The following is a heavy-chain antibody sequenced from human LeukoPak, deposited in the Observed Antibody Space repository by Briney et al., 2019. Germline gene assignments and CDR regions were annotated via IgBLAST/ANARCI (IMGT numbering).Heavy chain of an antibody. CDR2: ISAYNGNT. D-gene: IGHD1-26*01. J-gene: IGHJ6*02. CDR1: GYAFTSCS. V-gene: IGHV1-18*01. CDR3: ARDRYEWKLAGSGMEV. Sequence: GASVKVSCKASGYAFTSCSITWVRQAPGQGLEWMGWISAYNGNTNYAQKLQGRVTMTTDTSTNTAYMELRSLRSDDTAVYYCARDRYEWKLAGSGMEVWGQGTTVTVSS.